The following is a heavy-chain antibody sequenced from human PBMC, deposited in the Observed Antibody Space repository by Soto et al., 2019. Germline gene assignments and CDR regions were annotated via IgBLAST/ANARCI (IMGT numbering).Heavy chain of an antibody. V-gene: IGHV1-2*04. J-gene: IGHJ6*02. D-gene: IGHD2-2*02. Sequence: QVQLVQSGAEVKKPGASVKVSCKASGYTFTGYYMHWVRQAPGQGLEWMGWINPNSGGTNYAQKFQGWVTMTRDTSISTAYMELSRLRSDDTPVYYCARGGDIVVVPAAIRDYYYYYGMDVWGQGTTVTVSS. CDR1: GYTFTGYY. CDR3: ARGGDIVVVPAAIRDYYYYYGMDV. CDR2: INPNSGGT.